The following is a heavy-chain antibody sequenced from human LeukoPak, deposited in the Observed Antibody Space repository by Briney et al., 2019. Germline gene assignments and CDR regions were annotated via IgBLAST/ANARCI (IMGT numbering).Heavy chain of an antibody. CDR1: GFTFSSYG. V-gene: IGHV3-30*18. J-gene: IGHJ4*02. CDR2: ISYDGSNK. CDR3: AKSIAVAGPFDY. D-gene: IGHD6-19*01. Sequence: GGSLRLSCAASGFTFSSYGMHWVRQAPGKGLEWVAVISYDGSNKYYADSVKGRFTISRDNSKNTLYLQMNSLRAEDTAVYYCAKSIAVAGPFDYWGQGTLFTVSS.